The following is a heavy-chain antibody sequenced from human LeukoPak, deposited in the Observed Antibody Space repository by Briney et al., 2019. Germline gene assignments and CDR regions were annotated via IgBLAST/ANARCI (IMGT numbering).Heavy chain of an antibody. Sequence: GGSLRLSCAASGFTFSSYSMNWVRQAPGKGLEWVSSISSSSSYIYYADSVKGRFTISRDNAKNSLYLQMNSLRAEDTAVYYCARDSPRPYSGYDYDAFDIWGQGTMVTVSP. CDR1: GFTFSSYS. CDR2: ISSSSSYI. D-gene: IGHD5-12*01. J-gene: IGHJ3*02. V-gene: IGHV3-21*01. CDR3: ARDSPRPYSGYDYDAFDI.